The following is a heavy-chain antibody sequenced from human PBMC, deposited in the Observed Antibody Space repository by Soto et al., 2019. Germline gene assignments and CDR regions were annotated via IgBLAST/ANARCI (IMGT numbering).Heavy chain of an antibody. J-gene: IGHJ4*02. V-gene: IGHV4-59*08. Sequence: QVQLQESGPGLVKTSETLSLTCTVSGVSISSYYWSWIRQPPGKGLEWIGYIYYSGSTNYNPSLNSRDTISVDTSKNQCSLNQNSMAAADTAVYYCARHNYGSGSTYFDYWGQGTLVTVSS. CDR3: ARHNYGSGSTYFDY. D-gene: IGHD3-10*01. CDR2: IYYSGST. CDR1: GVSISSYY.